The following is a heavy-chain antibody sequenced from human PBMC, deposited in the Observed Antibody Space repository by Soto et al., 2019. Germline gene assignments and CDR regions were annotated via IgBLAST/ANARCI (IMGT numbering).Heavy chain of an antibody. J-gene: IGHJ4*02. CDR3: ARSPPGWEGGVAL. CDR1: GFIVSNNN. D-gene: IGHD3-16*01. CDR2: IYTGGNT. V-gene: IGHV3-53*01. Sequence: EVQVVEAGGGLIQPGGSLRLSCAASGFIVSNNNMNWVRQAPGKGLEWVSVIYTGGNTYYADSVRGRFTISRDSSKNTLSLQMNSLRADDTAVYYGARSPPGWEGGVALCGQGTLVTVS.